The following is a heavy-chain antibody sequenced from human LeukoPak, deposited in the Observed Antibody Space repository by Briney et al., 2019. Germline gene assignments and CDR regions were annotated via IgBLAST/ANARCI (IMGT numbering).Heavy chain of an antibody. CDR1: GGTFSSYA. D-gene: IGHD6-19*01. Sequence: VATVKVSCKASGGTFSSYAISWVRQAPGQGLEWMGGIIPIFGTANYAQKFQGRVTITADESTSTAYMELRSLRSDDTAVYYCARDHRYSSGWYDWGQGTLVTVSS. J-gene: IGHJ4*02. CDR3: ARDHRYSSGWYD. V-gene: IGHV1-69*13. CDR2: IIPIFGTA.